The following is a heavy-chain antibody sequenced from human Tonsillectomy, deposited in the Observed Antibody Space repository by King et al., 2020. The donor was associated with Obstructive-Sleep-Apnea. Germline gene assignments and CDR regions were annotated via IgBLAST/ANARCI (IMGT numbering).Heavy chain of an antibody. J-gene: IGHJ5*02. CDR3: ARGSGAAAVNWFDP. CDR2: FNHSGGT. Sequence: VQLQQWGAGLLKPSETLSLTCAVYGGSFSDYYWSWIRQPPGKGLEWIGEFNHSGGTNYNPSLKGRVTISADTSNNQFSLKLTSVTAADTAVYYCARGSGAAAVNWFDPWGQGTLVTVSS. D-gene: IGHD6-13*01. CDR1: GGSFSDYY. V-gene: IGHV4-34*01.